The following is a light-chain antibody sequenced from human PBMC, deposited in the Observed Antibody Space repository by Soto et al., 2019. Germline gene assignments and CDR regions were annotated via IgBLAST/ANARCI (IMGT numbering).Light chain of an antibody. CDR1: SSDIGRYNF. CDR3: SSYTSGTSSVV. J-gene: IGLJ1*01. V-gene: IGLV2-14*01. CDR2: EVT. Sequence: QSALTQPASVSGSPGQSITISCTGTSSDIGRYNFVSWYQQHPGKAPKLLVYEVTNRPSGVSNRFSGSKSGNTASLTTFGLQTDDEADYYCSSYTSGTSSVVFGTGTKVTVL.